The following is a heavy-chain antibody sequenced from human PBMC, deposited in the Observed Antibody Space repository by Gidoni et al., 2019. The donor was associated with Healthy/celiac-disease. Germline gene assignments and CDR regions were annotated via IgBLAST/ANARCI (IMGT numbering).Heavy chain of an antibody. V-gene: IGHV3-74*01. CDR3: ARDLGTWRRVKGAFDI. CDR2: INSNGSST. Sequence: EVQLVESGGGLVQPGGSLRLSCAASGFTFSSYWMHLVRQGPGKGLVWVSRINSNGSSTSYADSVKGRFTISRDNAKNTLYLQMNSLRAEDTAVYYCARDLGTWRRVKGAFDIWGQGTMVTVSS. D-gene: IGHD1-1*01. CDR1: GFTFSSYW. J-gene: IGHJ3*02.